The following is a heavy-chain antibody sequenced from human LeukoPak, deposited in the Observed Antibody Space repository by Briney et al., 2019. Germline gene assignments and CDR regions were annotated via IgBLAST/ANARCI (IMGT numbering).Heavy chain of an antibody. J-gene: IGHJ4*02. Sequence: GGSLRLSCASSGFTFSSYWMSWVRQAPGKGLEWVANIKHDGSEKYYVDSVKGRFTISRDNAKHSLYLQMNSLRAEDTAVYYCARRAPWSGSVWYGLDYWGQGTLVTVSS. CDR2: IKHDGSEK. CDR1: GFTFSSYW. D-gene: IGHD6-19*01. V-gene: IGHV3-7*01. CDR3: ARRAPWSGSVWYGLDY.